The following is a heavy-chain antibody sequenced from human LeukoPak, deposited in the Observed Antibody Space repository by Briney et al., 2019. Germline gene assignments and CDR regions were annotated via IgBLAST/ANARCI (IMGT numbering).Heavy chain of an antibody. V-gene: IGHV4-38-2*02. CDR3: VRDPTTLTPFDY. D-gene: IGHD4-17*01. CDR2: IYHSGST. Sequence: NPSETLSLTCTVSGYSIISGYYWGWVRQVPGKGLDWIGSIYHSGSTFYNPSLKSRVTISVDTSTTQFSLHLNSVTAADTAVYFCVRDPTTLTPFDYWGQGALVTVSS. J-gene: IGHJ4*02. CDR1: GYSIISGYY.